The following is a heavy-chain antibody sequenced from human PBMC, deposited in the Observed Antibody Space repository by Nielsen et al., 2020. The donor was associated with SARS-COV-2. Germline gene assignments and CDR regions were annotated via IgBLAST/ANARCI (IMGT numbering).Heavy chain of an antibody. CDR2: IYYSGST. D-gene: IGHD6-19*01. CDR3: ARHRGTTEQWLVELGWFDP. V-gene: IGHV4-39*01. Sequence: WIRQPPGKGLEWIGSIYYSGSTYYNPSLKSRVTISVDTSKNQFSLKLSSVTAADTAVYYCARHRGTTEQWLVELGWFDPWGQGTLVTVSS. J-gene: IGHJ5*02.